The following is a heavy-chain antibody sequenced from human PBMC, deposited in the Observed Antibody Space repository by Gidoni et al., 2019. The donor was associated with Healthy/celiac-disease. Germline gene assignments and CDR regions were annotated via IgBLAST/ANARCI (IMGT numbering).Heavy chain of an antibody. Sequence: EVQLVESGGGLVQPGGSLKLSCAASGFTFSGSAIHWVRQASGKGLEWVGRIRSKANSYATAYAASVKGRFTISRDDSKNTAYLQMNSLKTEDTAVYYCTRGIAAAGDGMDVWGQGTTVTVSS. CDR1: GFTFSGSA. CDR2: IRSKANSYAT. D-gene: IGHD6-13*01. J-gene: IGHJ6*02. V-gene: IGHV3-73*01. CDR3: TRGIAAAGDGMDV.